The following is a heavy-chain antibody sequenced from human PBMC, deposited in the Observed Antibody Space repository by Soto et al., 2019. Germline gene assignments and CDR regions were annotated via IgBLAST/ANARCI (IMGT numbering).Heavy chain of an antibody. CDR2: IKQDGSGK. CDR1: GFTFSTYW. D-gene: IGHD6-13*01. J-gene: IGHJ6*02. V-gene: IGHV3-7*03. Sequence: EVQLVVSGGGLVQPGGSLRLSCAASGFTFSTYWMTWVRQAPGQGLERVANIKQDGSGKYNVDFVEGRFTISRNNAKNSLDLQMNSRRAEDAAVYYCARDLGIAAAGRGYYFYNGMDVWGQGPTVTVSS. CDR3: ARDLGIAAAGRGYYFYNGMDV.